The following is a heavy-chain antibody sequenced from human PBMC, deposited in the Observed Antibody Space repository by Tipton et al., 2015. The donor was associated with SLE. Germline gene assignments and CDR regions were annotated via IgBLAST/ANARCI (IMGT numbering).Heavy chain of an antibody. CDR2: IYYSGST. Sequence: TLSLTCTVSGGSISSGDYCWSWIRQPPGKGLEWIGSIYYSGSTYYNPSLKSRVTISVDTSKNQFSLKLSSVTAADTAVYYCARDRGGSGSNPFDYWGQGTLVSVSS. CDR3: ARDRGGSGSNPFDY. V-gene: IGHV4-39*07. D-gene: IGHD3-16*01. J-gene: IGHJ4*02. CDR1: GGSISSGDYC.